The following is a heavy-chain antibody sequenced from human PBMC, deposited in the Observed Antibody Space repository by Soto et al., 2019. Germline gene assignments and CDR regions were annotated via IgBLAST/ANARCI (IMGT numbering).Heavy chain of an antibody. CDR2: IYHSGTA. CDR1: GGSVSSTNW. V-gene: IGHV4-4*02. D-gene: IGHD3-16*01. J-gene: IGHJ4*02. CDR3: GTLPPRLELSLLPIPT. Sequence: QVQLLQSGPGLVKPSGTLSLTCAVSGGSVSSTNWWTWVRQSPGKGLEWIGEIYHSGTATYNPSLRGRVTISVDKPNNQLSLKLRYMTAADTAVYYCGTLPPRLELSLLPIPTWGQGTLVAVSS.